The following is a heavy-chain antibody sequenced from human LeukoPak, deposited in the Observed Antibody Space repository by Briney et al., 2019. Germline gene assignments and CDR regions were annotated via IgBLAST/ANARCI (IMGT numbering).Heavy chain of an antibody. CDR3: ARQGGDYYNYDAFDL. Sequence: GESLKISCKGSGYSFTSYWIGGVRQMPGNGLEWMGIIYPGDSDTRYSPSFQGQVTISADKSISTAYLQWSSLKASDTAMYYCARQGGDYYNYDAFDLWGQGTMVTVSS. D-gene: IGHD2-21*01. J-gene: IGHJ3*01. V-gene: IGHV5-51*01. CDR1: GYSFTSYW. CDR2: IYPGDSDT.